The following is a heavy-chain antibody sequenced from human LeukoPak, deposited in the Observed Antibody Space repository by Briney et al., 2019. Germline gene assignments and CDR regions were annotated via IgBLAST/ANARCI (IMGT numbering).Heavy chain of an antibody. CDR2: IYYSGST. J-gene: IGHJ4*02. D-gene: IGHD6-13*01. V-gene: IGHV4-39*01. Sequence: PSETLSLTCTVSGGSISSSSYYWGWIRQPPGKGLEWIGSIYYSGSTYYNPSLKSRVTISVDTSKNQFSLKLSSVTAADTAVYYCARQATYSSSWYGIYFDYWGQGTLVTVSS. CDR3: ARQATYSSSWYGIYFDY. CDR1: GGSISSSSYY.